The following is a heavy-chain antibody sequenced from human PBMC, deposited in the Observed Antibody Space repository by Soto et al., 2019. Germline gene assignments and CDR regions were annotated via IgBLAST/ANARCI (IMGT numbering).Heavy chain of an antibody. D-gene: IGHD4-17*01. V-gene: IGHV4-30-4*01. CDR3: ARAKKNYGDYRWFDP. CDR1: GGSISSGDYY. Sequence: QVQLQESGPGLVKPSQTLSLTCTVSGGSISSGDYYWSWIRQPPGKGLEWIGYIYYSGSTYYNPSLKRRVTISVDTSKNQFSLRLSSVTAADTAVYYCARAKKNYGDYRWFDPWGQGTLVTVSS. J-gene: IGHJ5*02. CDR2: IYYSGST.